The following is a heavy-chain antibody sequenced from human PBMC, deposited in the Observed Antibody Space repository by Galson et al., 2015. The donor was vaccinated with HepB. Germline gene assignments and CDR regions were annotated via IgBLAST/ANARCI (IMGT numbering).Heavy chain of an antibody. CDR2: IVPIFLNP. V-gene: IGHV1-69*13. CDR1: GGTFNNFA. Sequence: SVKVSCKASGGTFNNFAFSWVRQAPGQGLEWVGGIVPIFLNPKYAQKLHGRVTISADESTNIVYLEVSSLSSEDTAVYFCSRHRGTYGTSFDHWGQGTLVVVSS. J-gene: IGHJ4*02. D-gene: IGHD3-16*01. CDR3: SRHRGTYGTSFDH.